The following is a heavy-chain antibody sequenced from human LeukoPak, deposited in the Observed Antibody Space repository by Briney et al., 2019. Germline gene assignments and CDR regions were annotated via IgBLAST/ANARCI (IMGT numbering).Heavy chain of an antibody. CDR2: IYYSGST. V-gene: IGHV4-59*01. CDR3: ARSSSLGRHDAFDI. D-gene: IGHD7-27*01. CDR1: GGSISSYY. Sequence: SETLSLTCTVSGGSISSYYWSWIRQPPGKGLEWIGYIYYSGSTNYNPSLKSRVTISVDTSKNQFSLKLSSVTAADTAVYYCARSSSLGRHDAFDIWGQGTMVTVSS. J-gene: IGHJ3*02.